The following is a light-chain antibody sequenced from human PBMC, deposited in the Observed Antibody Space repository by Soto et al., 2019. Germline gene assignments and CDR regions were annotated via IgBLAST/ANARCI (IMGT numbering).Light chain of an antibody. J-gene: IGKJ3*01. V-gene: IGKV3-15*01. CDR3: QQYNKWPLFT. CDR2: GAS. CDR1: QTVGTN. Sequence: EVVLTQSPATLSVSPGERATLSCRASQTVGTNLAWYQQRPGQAPRLLIYGASTRATGIPARFSGSGSGSEFSLTISSLQSDDFAVYYCQQYNKWPLFTFGPGTRVDNK.